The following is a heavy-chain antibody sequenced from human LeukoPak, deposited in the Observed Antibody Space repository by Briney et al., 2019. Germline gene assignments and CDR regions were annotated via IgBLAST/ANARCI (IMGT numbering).Heavy chain of an antibody. V-gene: IGHV3-23*01. CDR3: AKVAITIFGVVLYYFDY. Sequence: GGSLRLSCAASGFTFSTFAMNWVRQAPGKGLEWVSAISGSGDVTYFGDSVKGRFTISRDNSKSVLYLQMNSLRAEDTAVYYCAKVAITIFGVVLYYFDYWGQGTLVTVSS. J-gene: IGHJ4*02. CDR2: ISGSGDVT. D-gene: IGHD3-3*01. CDR1: GFTFSTFA.